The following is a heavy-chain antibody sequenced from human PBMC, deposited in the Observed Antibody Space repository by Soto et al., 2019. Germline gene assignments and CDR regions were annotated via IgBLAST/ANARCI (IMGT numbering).Heavy chain of an antibody. CDR2: ISGSGGST. V-gene: IGHV3-23*01. CDR3: AKRAYGSDFDY. CDR1: GFTFSSYA. D-gene: IGHD3-10*01. Sequence: EVQLLESGGGLVQPGGSLRLSCAASGFTFSSYAMNWVRQAPGKGLEWVSVISGSGGSTYYADSVKGRFTISRDNSKSTLYLQMNSRRAEDTAVYYCAKRAYGSDFDYWGQGTLVTVSS. J-gene: IGHJ4*02.